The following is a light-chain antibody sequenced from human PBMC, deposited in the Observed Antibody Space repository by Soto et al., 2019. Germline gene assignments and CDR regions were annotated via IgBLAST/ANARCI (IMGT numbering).Light chain of an antibody. CDR3: QQANSFPIT. J-gene: IGKJ5*01. CDR1: QGISSW. CDR2: AAS. Sequence: IRMTPSPSPLSASTGYRVNPPHXASQGISSWLAWYQQKPGKAPKLLIYAASSLQSGVPSRFSGSGSGTDFTLTISSLQPEDFATYYCQQANSFPITFGQGTRLEIK. V-gene: IGKV1-12*01.